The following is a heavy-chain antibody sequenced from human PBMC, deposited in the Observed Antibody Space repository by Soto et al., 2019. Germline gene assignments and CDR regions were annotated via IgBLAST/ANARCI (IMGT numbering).Heavy chain of an antibody. V-gene: IGHV1-69*13. J-gene: IGHJ5*02. D-gene: IGHD6-13*01. CDR1: GGTFSSYA. Sequence: SVKVSCKASGGTFSSYAISWVRQAPGQGLEWMGGIIPIFGTANYAQKFQGRVTITADESTSTAYMELSGLRSEDTAVYYCARELWASLGSSYWFDHWGQGTLVTVSS. CDR2: IIPIFGTA. CDR3: ARELWASLGSSYWFDH.